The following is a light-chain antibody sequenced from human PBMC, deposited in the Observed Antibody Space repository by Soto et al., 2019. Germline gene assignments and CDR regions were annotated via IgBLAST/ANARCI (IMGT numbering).Light chain of an antibody. Sequence: QSVLTQPPSVSGAPGQRVTISCTGSSSNIGANYDEHWYQQLPGTAPKLLIYGNSNRPSGVPDRFSGSKSGTSASLAITGLQAEDEADYYCQSYDISLSGSRVFGGGTKVTVL. CDR3: QSYDISLSGSRV. V-gene: IGLV1-40*01. CDR2: GNS. CDR1: SSNIGANYD. J-gene: IGLJ2*01.